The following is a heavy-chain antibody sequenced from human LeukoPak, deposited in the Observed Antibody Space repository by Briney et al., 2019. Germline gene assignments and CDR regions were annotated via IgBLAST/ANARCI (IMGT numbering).Heavy chain of an antibody. D-gene: IGHD3-3*01. V-gene: IGHV3-30*02. CDR3: AKDGELRFSRFDP. CDR2: IRYDGSNK. Sequence: GGSLRLSCAASGFTFSSYGMHWVRQAPGKGLEWVAFIRYDGSNKYYADSVKGRFTISRDNSKNTLYLQMNSLRAEDTAVYYCAKDGELRFSRFDPWGQGTLVTVSS. J-gene: IGHJ5*02. CDR1: GFTFSSYG.